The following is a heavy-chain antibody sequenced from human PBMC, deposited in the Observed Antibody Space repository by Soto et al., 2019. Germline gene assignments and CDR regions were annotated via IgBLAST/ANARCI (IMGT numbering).Heavy chain of an antibody. D-gene: IGHD5-12*01. Sequence: ASETLPLTCTVSGGSISSYYWSWIRQPPGKGLEWIGYIYYSGSTNYNPSLKSRVTISVDTSKNQFSLKLSSVTAADTAVYYCAREVRDGYNYYYFDYWGQGTLVTVSS. CDR2: IYYSGST. V-gene: IGHV4-59*01. CDR3: AREVRDGYNYYYFDY. CDR1: GGSISSYY. J-gene: IGHJ4*02.